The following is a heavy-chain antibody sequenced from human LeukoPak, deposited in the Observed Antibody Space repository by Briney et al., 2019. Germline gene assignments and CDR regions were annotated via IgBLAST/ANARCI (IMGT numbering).Heavy chain of an antibody. CDR1: GYRFTTYW. CDR3: AREAYTSGYSFFDY. CDR2: IYPADSDT. Sequence: RGESLKISCKASGYRFTTYWIAWLRQMPGKGLEWMGTIYPADSDTRYSPSFQGQVTISADTSISTAYLQWTSLKASDNAMYYCAREAYTSGYSFFDYWGQGTLVTVSS. V-gene: IGHV5-51*01. J-gene: IGHJ4*02. D-gene: IGHD6-19*01.